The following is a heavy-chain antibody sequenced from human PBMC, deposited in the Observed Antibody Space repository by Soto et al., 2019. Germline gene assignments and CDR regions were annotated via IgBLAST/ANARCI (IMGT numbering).Heavy chain of an antibody. CDR1: GYTFTSYD. D-gene: IGHD5-12*01. V-gene: IGHV1-8*01. CDR3: ARGYSGYIRLYGLDV. CDR2: VNPDSGNK. Sequence: QVQLVQSGAEVKQPGASVMLSCKTSGYTFTSYDINWVRQATGQGLEWVGWVNPDSGNKFYAQKFQDRVTMTRDTSTSTAYMELSSLGPDDTAVYYCARGYSGYIRLYGLDVWGPGTTVTVSS. J-gene: IGHJ6*02.